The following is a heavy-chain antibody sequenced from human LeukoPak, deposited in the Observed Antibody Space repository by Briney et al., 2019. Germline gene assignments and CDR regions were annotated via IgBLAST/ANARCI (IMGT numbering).Heavy chain of an antibody. CDR2: IWYDGSDK. D-gene: IGHD1-26*01. CDR3: ARDLVGAIAHGFDY. Sequence: GRSRRLSCAASGFTFSKYGMHWVRQAPGKGLECVAVIWYDGSDKYYADSVKGRFTISRDISKNTLYLQMNSLRAEDTAVYYCARDLVGAIAHGFDYWGQGTLVTVSS. CDR1: GFTFSKYG. V-gene: IGHV3-33*01. J-gene: IGHJ4*02.